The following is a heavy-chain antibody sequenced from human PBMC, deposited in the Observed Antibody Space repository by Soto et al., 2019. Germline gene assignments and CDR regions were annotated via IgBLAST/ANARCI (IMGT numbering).Heavy chain of an antibody. CDR2: ISSSSSTI. V-gene: IGHV3-48*02. CDR3: ARVKVVTATDF. CDR1: GFTFSSCS. Sequence: GGALRLSGSASGFTFSSCSMNWVRQAPGKGLEWVSYISSSSSTIYYADSVKGRFTISRDNAKNSLYLQMHSLRDGDTAVYYCARVKVVTATDFWGQGTLVTVSS. D-gene: IGHD2-21*02. J-gene: IGHJ4*02.